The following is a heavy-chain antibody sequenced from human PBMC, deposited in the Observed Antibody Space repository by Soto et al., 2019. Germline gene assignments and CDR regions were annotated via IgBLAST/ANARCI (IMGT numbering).Heavy chain of an antibody. J-gene: IGHJ4*02. CDR1: GFTFSSYA. D-gene: IGHD2-15*01. CDR3: AKDREPSSDEGVGYSDY. CDR2: ISGSGGST. Sequence: GGSLRLSCAASGFTFSSYAMSWVRQAPGKGLEWVSAISGSGGSTYYADSVKGRFTISRDNSKNTLYLQMNSLRAEDTAVYYCAKDREPSSDEGVGYSDYWGQGTLVTVSS. V-gene: IGHV3-23*01.